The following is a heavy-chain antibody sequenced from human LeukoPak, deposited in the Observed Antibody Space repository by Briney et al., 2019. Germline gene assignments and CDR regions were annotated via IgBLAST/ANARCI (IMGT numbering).Heavy chain of an antibody. CDR1: DFNFIPNY. Sequence: GGSLRLSWAVADFNFIPNYMRWVRQAAGKVLDCISVIHSNHATYSAASVTRLFTTSRDPSNYMLYLQMNSLRAEDTAIYFCTSGHAAMCDHWGQGILVTVSS. J-gene: IGHJ4*02. CDR2: IHSNHAT. D-gene: IGHD5-18*01. CDR3: TSGHAAMCDH. V-gene: IGHV3-53*01.